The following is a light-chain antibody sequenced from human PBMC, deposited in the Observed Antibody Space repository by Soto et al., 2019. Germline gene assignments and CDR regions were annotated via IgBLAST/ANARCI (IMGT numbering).Light chain of an antibody. CDR2: STS. J-gene: IGKJ1*01. Sequence: EIVLTQSPGTLSLSPGERATLSCSASQSVNSLYLAWYQQIPGQAPRLLIYSTSSRATGIPDRFSGSGSGTEFTLTISRLEPEDFAVYYCHQYVMPQRTFGQGTKVEIK. CDR1: QSVNSLY. CDR3: HQYVMPQRT. V-gene: IGKV3-20*01.